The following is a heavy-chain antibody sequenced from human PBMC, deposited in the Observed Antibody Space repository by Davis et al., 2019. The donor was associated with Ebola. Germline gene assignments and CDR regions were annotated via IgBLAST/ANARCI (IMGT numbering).Heavy chain of an antibody. CDR3: ARGGNWNRIGSGRDY. D-gene: IGHD1-1*01. Sequence: GESLKISCAASGFTFSSYSMNWVRQAPGKGLEWVSSISSSSSYIYYADSVKGRFTISRDNAKNSLYLQMNSLRAEETAVYYCARGGNWNRIGSGRDYWGQGTLVTVSS. CDR2: ISSSSSYI. V-gene: IGHV3-21*01. CDR1: GFTFSSYS. J-gene: IGHJ4*02.